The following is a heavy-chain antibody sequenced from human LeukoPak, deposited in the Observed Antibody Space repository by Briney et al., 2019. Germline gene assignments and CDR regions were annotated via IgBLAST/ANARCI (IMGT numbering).Heavy chain of an antibody. Sequence: SETLSLTCTVAGGSISSYYWSWIRQPPGKGLEWIGYIYYSGSTNYNPSLKSRVTISVDTSKNQFSLKLSSVTAADTAVYYCASSLAYCGGDCSPSWHFDLWGRGTLVTVSS. V-gene: IGHV4-59*01. CDR1: GGSISSYY. J-gene: IGHJ2*01. D-gene: IGHD2-21*02. CDR2: IYYSGST. CDR3: ASSLAYCGGDCSPSWHFDL.